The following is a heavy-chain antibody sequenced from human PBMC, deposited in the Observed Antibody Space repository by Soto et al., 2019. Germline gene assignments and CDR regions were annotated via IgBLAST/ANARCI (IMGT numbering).Heavy chain of an antibody. J-gene: IGHJ6*02. V-gene: IGHV4-30-4*01. CDR3: ARDVVVVPAASYYYYYYGMDV. CDR1: GGSVDRGDYY. CDR2: VSSYRGAT. Sequence: PSETLSLTCTVSGGSVDRGDYYWTWIRQPPGKGLEWIAYVSSYRGATYYNPSLKSRLTISLGTSKNQFSLKLSSVTAADTAVYYCARDVVVVPAASYYYYYYGMDVWGQGTTVTVSS. D-gene: IGHD2-2*01.